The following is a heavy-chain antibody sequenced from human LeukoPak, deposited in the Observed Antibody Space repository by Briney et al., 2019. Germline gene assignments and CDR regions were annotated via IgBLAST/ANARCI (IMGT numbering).Heavy chain of an antibody. CDR1: GGSISSSSYY. J-gene: IGHJ4*02. D-gene: IGHD5-12*01. CDR3: ARHNERERGYNYDF. Sequence: SETLSLTCTVSGGSISSSSYYWGWIRQPPGKGLEWIGSIYYSGSTYYNPSLKSRVTISVDTSKNQFSLKLSSVTAADTAVYYCARHNERERGYNYDFWSQGTLVTVSS. CDR2: IYYSGST. V-gene: IGHV4-39*01.